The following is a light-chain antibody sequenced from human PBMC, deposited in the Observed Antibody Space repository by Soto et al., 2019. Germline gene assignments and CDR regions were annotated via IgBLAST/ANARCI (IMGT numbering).Light chain of an antibody. Sequence: DIQMTQSPSSLSASVGDRVTITCRASQDINHYLAWDQQKPGKVPKLLIYAASTLQSGVQSRFSGSGSGTDFTLTISSLQPEDVATYFCPKYNTASFTFGPWTKGDI. CDR1: QDINHY. CDR2: AAS. CDR3: PKYNTASFT. V-gene: IGKV1-27*01. J-gene: IGKJ3*01.